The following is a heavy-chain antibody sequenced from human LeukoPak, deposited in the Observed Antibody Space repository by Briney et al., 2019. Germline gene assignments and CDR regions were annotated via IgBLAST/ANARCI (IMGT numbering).Heavy chain of an antibody. CDR1: GFTFSSYA. V-gene: IGHV3-23*01. J-gene: IGHJ4*02. CDR3: AKGGCSGGSCYWLPNY. Sequence: GGSLRLSCAASGFTFSSYAMNWVRQAPGKGLEWVSSISGSGGSTYYADSVKGRFTISRDNSKNTLYLQMNSLRAEDTAIYYCAKGGCSGGSCYWLPNYWGQGTLVTVSS. CDR2: ISGSGGST. D-gene: IGHD2-15*01.